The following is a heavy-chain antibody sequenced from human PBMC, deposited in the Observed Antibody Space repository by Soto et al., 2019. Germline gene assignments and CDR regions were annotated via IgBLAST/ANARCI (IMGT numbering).Heavy chain of an antibody. Sequence: QVQLVQSGAEVKKPGASVKVSCKASGYTFTSYAISWVRQAPGQGLEWMGWISAYNGNTKNAQKVQGRVTMTTDTSTSTAEMDLRSRGSDDTAVYYCAGDVNSGTFDYWGQGTLVTVSS. CDR3: AGDVNSGTFDY. V-gene: IGHV1-18*01. D-gene: IGHD3-10*01. CDR1: GYTFTSYA. J-gene: IGHJ4*02. CDR2: ISAYNGNT.